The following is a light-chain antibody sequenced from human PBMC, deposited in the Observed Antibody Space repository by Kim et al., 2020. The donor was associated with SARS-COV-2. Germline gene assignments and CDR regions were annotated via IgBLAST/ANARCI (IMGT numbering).Light chain of an antibody. V-gene: IGLV3-21*04. CDR3: QVWGSSSDHWV. J-gene: IGLJ3*02. Sequence: SYELTQPPSVSVAPGKTARITCGGNNIGSKSVHWYQQKPGQAPVLVIYYDSDRPSGIPERFSGSNSGNTATLTISRVEAGDEADYYCQVWGSSSDHWVFGGGTQLTVL. CDR1: NIGSKS. CDR2: YDS.